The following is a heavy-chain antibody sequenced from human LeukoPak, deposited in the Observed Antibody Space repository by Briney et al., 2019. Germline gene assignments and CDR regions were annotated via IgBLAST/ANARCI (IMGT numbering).Heavy chain of an antibody. CDR1: GGSISSSSYY. CDR2: IYYSGST. CDR3: ARGGAVLRFLEWSRVGGRYYGMDV. J-gene: IGHJ6*02. V-gene: IGHV4-39*01. Sequence: SETLSLTCTVSGGSISSSSYYWGWIRQPPGKGLEWIVSIYYSGSTYYSPSLKSRVTISVDTSKNQFSLKLSSVTAADTAVYYCARGGAVLRFLEWSRVGGRYYGMDVWGQGTTVTVSS. D-gene: IGHD3-3*01.